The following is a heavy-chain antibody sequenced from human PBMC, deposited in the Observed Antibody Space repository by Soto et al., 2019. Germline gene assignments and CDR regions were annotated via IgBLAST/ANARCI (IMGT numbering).Heavy chain of an antibody. CDR1: GGSFSGYY. D-gene: IGHD3-22*01. J-gene: IGHJ4*02. V-gene: IGHV4-34*01. CDR3: ARGSVSYYDSSGYYYY. CDR2: INHSGST. Sequence: SETLSLTCAVYGGSFSGYYWSWIRQPPGKGLEWIGEINHSGSTNYNPSLKSRVTISVDTSKNQFSLKLSSVTAADTAVYYCARGSVSYYDSSGYYYYWGQGTLVTVS.